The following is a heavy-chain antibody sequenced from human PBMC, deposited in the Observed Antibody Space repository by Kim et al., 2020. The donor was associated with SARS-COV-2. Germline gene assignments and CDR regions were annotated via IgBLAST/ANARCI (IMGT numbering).Heavy chain of an antibody. J-gene: IGHJ6*02. D-gene: IGHD1-26*01. CDR3: ARVDSGSYYSWNYYYGMDV. CDR1: GYTFTSYG. CDR2: ISAYNGNT. V-gene: IGHV1-18*01. Sequence: ASVKVSCKASGYTFTSYGISWVRQAPGQGLEWMGWISAYNGNTNYAQKLQGRVTMTTDTSTSTAYMELRSLRSDDTAVYYCARVDSGSYYSWNYYYGMDVWGQGTTVTVSS.